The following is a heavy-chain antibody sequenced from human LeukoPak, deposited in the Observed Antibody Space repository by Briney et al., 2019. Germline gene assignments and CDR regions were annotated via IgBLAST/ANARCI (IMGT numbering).Heavy chain of an antibody. J-gene: IGHJ4*02. CDR3: ARGLSGYASSLGY. CDR2: INSDGSST. V-gene: IGHV3-74*01. Sequence: PGGSLRLSCAASGFTFISYAIHWVRQAPGKGLVWVSRINSDGSSTSYADSVRGRFSISRDNAKNTLYLQMNSLRAEDTAVYYCARGLSGYASSLGYWGQGTLVTVSA. D-gene: IGHD6-6*01. CDR1: GFTFISYA.